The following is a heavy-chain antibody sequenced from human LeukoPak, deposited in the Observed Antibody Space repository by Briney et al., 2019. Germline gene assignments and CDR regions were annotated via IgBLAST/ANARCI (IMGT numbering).Heavy chain of an antibody. CDR2: INHSGST. V-gene: IGHV4-4*02. J-gene: IGHJ4*02. CDR1: GVSISSTSW. Sequence: SETLSLTCAISGVSISSTSWWTWVRQPPGKGLEWIGEINHSGSTNYNPSLKSRVTISVDKSKNQFSLKLTSVTAADTAVYSCARGGSSGFYSWGQGTLVAVSS. D-gene: IGHD3-22*01. CDR3: ARGGSSGFYS.